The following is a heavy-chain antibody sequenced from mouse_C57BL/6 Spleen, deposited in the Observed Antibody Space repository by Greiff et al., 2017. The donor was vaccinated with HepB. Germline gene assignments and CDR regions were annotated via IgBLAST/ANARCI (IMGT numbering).Heavy chain of an antibody. CDR1: GYTFTSYW. CDR3: ARSDSNYGFDY. V-gene: IGHV1-52*01. J-gene: IGHJ2*01. D-gene: IGHD2-5*01. Sequence: VQLQQPGAELVRPGSSVKLSCKASGYTFTSYWMHWVKQRPIQGLEWIGNIDPSDSDTHYNQKFKDKATLTVDKSSSTAYMQLSSLTSEDSAVYYCARSDSNYGFDYWGQGTTLTVSS. CDR2: IDPSDSDT.